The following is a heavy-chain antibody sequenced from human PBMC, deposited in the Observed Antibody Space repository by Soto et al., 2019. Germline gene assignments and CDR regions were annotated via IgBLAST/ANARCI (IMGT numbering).Heavy chain of an antibody. CDR3: ARMTTVTKIDY. V-gene: IGHV4-61*01. CDR2: IYFTGST. CDR1: GASVNSGSYY. J-gene: IGHJ4*02. D-gene: IGHD4-17*01. Sequence: QVQLQESGPGLVKPSETLFLTCSVSGASVNSGSYYWTWVRQPPGKGLEFIGYIYFTGSTNYNPSLKSRATISVDPSKIQFSLTLTSVTAADTAIYYCARMTTVTKIDYWGQGTPVSVSS.